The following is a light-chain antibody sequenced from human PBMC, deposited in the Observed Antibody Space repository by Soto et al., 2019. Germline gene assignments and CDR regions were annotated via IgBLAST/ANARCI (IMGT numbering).Light chain of an antibody. Sequence: EIVLTQSPGTLSLSPGERATLSCRASQSVSSSYLAWYQQKPGQAPRLLIYGASSRATGIPDRFSGSGSGTDFPLTISRLEPEDFAVYYCQQYCSSPRTFVQGTKVEIK. CDR3: QQYCSSPRT. CDR1: QSVSSSY. J-gene: IGKJ1*01. V-gene: IGKV3-20*01. CDR2: GAS.